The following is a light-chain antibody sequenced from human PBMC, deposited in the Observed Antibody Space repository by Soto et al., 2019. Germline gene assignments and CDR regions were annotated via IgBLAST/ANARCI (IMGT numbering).Light chain of an antibody. J-gene: IGLJ2*01. V-gene: IGLV1-40*01. Sequence: QAVVTQPPSVSGAPGQRVTIPCTGSSSNIGAGYDVHWYQQLPGTAPKLLIYGNSNRPSGVPDRFSGSKSGTSASLAITGLQAEDEADYYCQSYDSSLSGSVVFGGGTKVTVL. CDR3: QSYDSSLSGSVV. CDR2: GNS. CDR1: SSNIGAGYD.